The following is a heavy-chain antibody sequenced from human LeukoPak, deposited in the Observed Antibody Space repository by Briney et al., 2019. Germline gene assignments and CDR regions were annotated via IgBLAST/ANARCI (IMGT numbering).Heavy chain of an antibody. D-gene: IGHD3-10*01. J-gene: IGHJ3*02. CDR3: ARHGGLVRGFSDAFDI. V-gene: IGHV4-59*08. CDR1: GGSIRNYY. CDR2: IYYSGNT. Sequence: PSETLSLTCTVSGGSIRNYYWSWIRQPPGKGLEWIGYIYYSGNTDYNPSLKSRVAIPLDMSKNQFSLRLASVTAADTAIYYCARHGGLVRGFSDAFDIWGQGTMVTVSS.